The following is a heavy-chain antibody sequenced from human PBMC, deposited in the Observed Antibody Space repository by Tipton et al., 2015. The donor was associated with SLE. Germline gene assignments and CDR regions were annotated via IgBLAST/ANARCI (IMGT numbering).Heavy chain of an antibody. V-gene: IGHV4-39*07. CDR2: VHYRGNT. D-gene: IGHD2-8*02. Sequence: GLVKPSETLSLTCTVSGGSVISTFYYWAWVRQAPGKGLEWIGSVHYRGNTLYNPSLVSRVTISVDTSKNQFSLNLNSVTAADTAVYYCARCSFETGGRDAFDMWGQGTMVTVSS. J-gene: IGHJ3*02. CDR3: ARCSFETGGRDAFDM. CDR1: GGSVISTFYY.